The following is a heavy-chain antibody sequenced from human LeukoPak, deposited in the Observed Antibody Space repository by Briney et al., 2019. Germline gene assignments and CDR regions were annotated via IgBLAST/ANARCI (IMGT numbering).Heavy chain of an antibody. CDR3: ARRAPRCGGTCYDAFDV. J-gene: IGHJ3*01. Sequence: ASVKVSCKASGYTFIDYGINWVRQAPGQGLEWMGLMSPHNGHTEYAQNFQGRVTTTRDTSTGTAYMELRSLRSEDTAVYYCARRAPRCGGTCYDAFDVWGQGTMATVSA. V-gene: IGHV1-8*01. CDR2: MSPHNGHT. D-gene: IGHD2-15*01. CDR1: GYTFIDYG.